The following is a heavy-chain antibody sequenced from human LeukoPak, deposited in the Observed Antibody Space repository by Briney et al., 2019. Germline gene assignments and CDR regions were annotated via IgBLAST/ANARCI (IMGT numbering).Heavy chain of an antibody. Sequence: ASVKVSCKASGYTFTSYDINWVRQATGQGLEWMGWMNPNSGNTGYAQKFQGRVTMTRNTSISTAYMELSSLRSDDTAVYYCAREGKTYHYDSNGYPDSWGQGTLVTVSS. J-gene: IGHJ4*02. V-gene: IGHV1-8*01. CDR3: AREGKTYHYDSNGYPDS. CDR2: MNPNSGNT. D-gene: IGHD3-22*01. CDR1: GYTFTSYD.